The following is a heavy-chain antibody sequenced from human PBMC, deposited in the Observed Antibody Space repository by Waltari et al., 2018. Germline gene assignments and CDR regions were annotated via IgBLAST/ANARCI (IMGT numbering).Heavy chain of an antibody. CDR2: INREGSTT. J-gene: IGHJ3*02. CDR3: ARNGNDALDI. V-gene: IGHV3-74*01. D-gene: IGHD1-26*01. Sequence: EVPLVESGGGVVQPGGALRLSCAASGFTFSSYWMLWVRQAPGKGLVWVSRINREGSTTAYADSVKGRFTISRDNAKNTLFLQMNSLRAEDTAVYYCARNGNDALDIWGQGTMVTVSS. CDR1: GFTFSSYW.